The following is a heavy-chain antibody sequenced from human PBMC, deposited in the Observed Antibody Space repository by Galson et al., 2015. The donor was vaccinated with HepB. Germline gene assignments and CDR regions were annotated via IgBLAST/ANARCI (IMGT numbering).Heavy chain of an antibody. J-gene: IGHJ5*02. CDR2: INPNSGGT. CDR3: ARDQSQILEWLLWGNWFDP. V-gene: IGHV1-2*06. CDR1: GYTFTGYY. D-gene: IGHD3-3*01. Sequence: SVKVSCKASGYTFTGYYMHWVRQAPGQGLEWMGRINPNSGGTNYAQKFQGRVTMTRDTSISTAYMELSRLRSDDTAVYYCARDQSQILEWLLWGNWFDPWGQGTLVTVSS.